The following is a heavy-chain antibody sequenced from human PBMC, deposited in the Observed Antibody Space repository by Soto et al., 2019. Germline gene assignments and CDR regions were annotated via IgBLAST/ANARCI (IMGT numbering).Heavy chain of an antibody. Sequence: ASVKVSCKASGYTFTSYAMHWVRQAPGQRLEWMGWINAGNGNTKYYADSVKGRFTISRDNSRNTLYLQMNSLRAEDTAVYYCARDLPPITIIGVAPGYWGQGTLVTVSS. CDR3: ARDLPPITIIGVAPGY. CDR2: INAGNGNT. V-gene: IGHV1-3*01. D-gene: IGHD3-22*01. CDR1: GYTFTSYA. J-gene: IGHJ4*02.